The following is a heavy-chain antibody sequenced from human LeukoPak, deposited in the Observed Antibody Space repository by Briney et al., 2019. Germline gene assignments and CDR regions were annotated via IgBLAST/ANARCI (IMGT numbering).Heavy chain of an antibody. J-gene: IGHJ3*02. V-gene: IGHV1-2*02. CDR3: ARFDSSGYYSDDAFDI. CDR1: GYTFTGYY. D-gene: IGHD3-22*01. Sequence: ASVKVSCKASGYTFTGYYMHWVRQAPGQGLEWMGWSNPNSGGTNYAQKFQGRVTITADKSTSTAYMELSSLRSEDTAVYYCARFDSSGYYSDDAFDIWGQGTMVPVSS. CDR2: SNPNSGGT.